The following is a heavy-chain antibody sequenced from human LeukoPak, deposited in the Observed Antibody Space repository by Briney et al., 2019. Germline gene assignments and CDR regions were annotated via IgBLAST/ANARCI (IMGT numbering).Heavy chain of an antibody. CDR1: GGSISSSSTNC. V-gene: IGHV4-4*02. CDR3: ARNGGNSDYDY. CDR2: IYHSGAT. D-gene: IGHD4-23*01. J-gene: IGHJ4*02. Sequence: SETLSLTCAVSGGSISSSSTNCWTWVRQPPGKGLEWIGEIYHSGATNYNPSLKSRVTMLLDKSKNQFSLKLNSVTAADTAVYYCARNGGNSDYDYWGQGTLVTVSS.